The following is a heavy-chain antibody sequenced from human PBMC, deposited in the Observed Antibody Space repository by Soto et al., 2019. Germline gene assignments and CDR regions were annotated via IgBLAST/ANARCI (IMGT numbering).Heavy chain of an antibody. V-gene: IGHV1-69*02. Sequence: QVQLVQSGAEVKKPGSSVKVSCKASGGTFSSYTISWVRQAPGQGLEWMGRIIPILGIANYAQKFQGRVTITADKSTSTAYMELSSLRSEDTAVYYCVSMTTVTTSGYWGQGTLVTVSS. CDR3: VSMTTVTTSGY. D-gene: IGHD4-17*01. CDR2: IIPILGIA. J-gene: IGHJ4*02. CDR1: GGTFSSYT.